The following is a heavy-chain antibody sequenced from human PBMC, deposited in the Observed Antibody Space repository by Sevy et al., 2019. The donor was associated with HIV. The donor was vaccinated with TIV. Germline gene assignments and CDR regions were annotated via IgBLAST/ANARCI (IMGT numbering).Heavy chain of an antibody. CDR3: ATNREIIGVVPDFDY. V-gene: IGHV1-24*01. Sequence: ASVKVSCKVSGYTLTELSMHWGRQAPGKGLEWMGGFDPEDGETIYAQKFQGRVTMTEDTSTDTAYMELSSMRSEDTAVYYCATNREIIGVVPDFDYWGQGTLVTVSS. D-gene: IGHD3-3*01. J-gene: IGHJ4*02. CDR1: GYTLTELS. CDR2: FDPEDGET.